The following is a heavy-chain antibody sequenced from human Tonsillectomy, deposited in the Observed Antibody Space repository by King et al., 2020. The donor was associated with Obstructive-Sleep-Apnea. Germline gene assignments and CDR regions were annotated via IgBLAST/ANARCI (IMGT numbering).Heavy chain of an antibody. CDR2: IYNSGST. J-gene: IGHJ4*02. CDR1: GGSISSYY. Sequence: QLQESGPGLVKTSETLSLTCTVSGGSISSYYWSWIRQPPGKGLEWIGYIYNSGSTNYNPSLKSRVTISVDTSKNQFSLKLSSVTAADTAVYYCARVYGSGSYFSFGGMFYFDYWGQGTLVTVSS. CDR3: ARVYGSGSYFSFGGMFYFDY. D-gene: IGHD3-10*01. V-gene: IGHV4-59*01.